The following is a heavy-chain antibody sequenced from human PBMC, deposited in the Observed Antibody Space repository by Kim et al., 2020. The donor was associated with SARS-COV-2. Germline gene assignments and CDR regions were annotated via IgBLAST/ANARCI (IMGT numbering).Heavy chain of an antibody. CDR1: GGSISSSSYY. J-gene: IGHJ4*02. V-gene: IGHV4-39*01. CDR3: ARHAGEISILWFGELYCDY. D-gene: IGHD3-10*01. Sequence: SETLSLTCTVSGGSISSSSYYWGWIRQPPGKGLEWIGSIYYSGSTYYNPSLKSRVTISVDTSKNQFSLKLSSVTAADTAVYYCARHAGEISILWFGELYCDYWGQGTLVTVSS. CDR2: IYYSGST.